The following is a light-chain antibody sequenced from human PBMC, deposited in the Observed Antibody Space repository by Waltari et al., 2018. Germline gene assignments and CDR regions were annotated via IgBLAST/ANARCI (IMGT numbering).Light chain of an antibody. V-gene: IGKV3-20*01. CDR2: GAS. CDR1: QSVSSSY. CDR3: QQYGSSLRT. Sequence: ELLLTQSPGTLSLSPGDRATLSCRASQSVSSSYLAWYQQKPGQAPRLLIYGASSRATGIPDRFSGSGSGTDFTLTISRLEPEDFAVYYCQQYGSSLRTFGQGTKLEIK. J-gene: IGKJ2*01.